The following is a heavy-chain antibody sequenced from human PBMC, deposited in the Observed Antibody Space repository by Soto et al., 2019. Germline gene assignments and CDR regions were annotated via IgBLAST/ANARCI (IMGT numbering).Heavy chain of an antibody. CDR3: ARGSGYYGSGSRFWFFDL. Sequence: QVQLQQWGAGLLKPSETLSLTCAVYGGPFSGYYWSWIRQPPGKGLEWIGEISHSGSANYNPSLKSRATISVDTSKNQFSLKLNSVTAADTAVYYCARGSGYYGSGSRFWFFDLWGRGTLVTVSS. V-gene: IGHV4-34*01. D-gene: IGHD3-10*01. J-gene: IGHJ2*01. CDR1: GGPFSGYY. CDR2: ISHSGSA.